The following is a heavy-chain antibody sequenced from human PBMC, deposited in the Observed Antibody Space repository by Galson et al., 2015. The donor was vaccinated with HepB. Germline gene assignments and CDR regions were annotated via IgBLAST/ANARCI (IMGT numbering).Heavy chain of an antibody. CDR2: ISAYNGNT. J-gene: IGHJ4*02. CDR1: GYTFTSYG. D-gene: IGHD6-19*01. Sequence: SVKVSCKASGYTFTSYGISWVRQAPGQGLEWMGWISAYNGNTNYAQKLQGRVTMTTDTSTSTAYMELRSLRSDDTAVYYCARVRYSSGWFHKNAGLLDYWGQGTLVTVSS. V-gene: IGHV1-18*04. CDR3: ARVRYSSGWFHKNAGLLDY.